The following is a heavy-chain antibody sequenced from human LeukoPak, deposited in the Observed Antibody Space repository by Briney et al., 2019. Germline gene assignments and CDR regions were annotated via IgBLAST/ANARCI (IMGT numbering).Heavy chain of an antibody. CDR2: INPSSGST. Sequence: ASVKVSCKASGYTFTSYYMHWVRQAPGQGLEWMGIINPSSGSTSYAQKFQGRVTMTRDTSTSTAYMELSSLRSEDTAVYYCARASLDSYCSGGSCYSNWFDPWGQGTLVTVSS. CDR1: GYTFTSYY. J-gene: IGHJ5*02. V-gene: IGHV1-46*01. CDR3: ARASLDSYCSGGSCYSNWFDP. D-gene: IGHD2-15*01.